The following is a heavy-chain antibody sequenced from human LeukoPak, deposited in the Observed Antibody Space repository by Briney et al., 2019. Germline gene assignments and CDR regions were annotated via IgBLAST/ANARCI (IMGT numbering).Heavy chain of an antibody. J-gene: IGHJ4*02. CDR1: GDSISSYY. D-gene: IGHD3-10*01. V-gene: IGHV4-59*01. CDR3: ARVTGLPMVRGVSYYFHF. CDR2: SYFSGSS. Sequence: SETLSLTCTVSGDSISSYYWSWIRQPPGKGLEWIGNSYFSGSSNYNPSLKSRVTISVDTSRNQFSLKLSSVTAAATAVYSCARVTGLPMVRGVSYYFHFWGRGTLVTVSS.